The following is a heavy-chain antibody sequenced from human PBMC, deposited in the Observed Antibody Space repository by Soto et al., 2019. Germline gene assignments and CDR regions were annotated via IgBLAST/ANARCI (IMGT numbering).Heavy chain of an antibody. V-gene: IGHV1-18*01. J-gene: IGHJ4*02. CDR2: IGAYNGNT. CDR1: GYTFTSYG. Sequence: QVQLVQSGAEVKKPGASVKVSCKASGYTFTSYGISWVRQAPGQGLEWMGWIGAYNGNTNYAQKLQGRVTITTDTSTSTAYTELRSLRSDATAVYYCAGGGYYDSIGLRSVFDYWGQGTLVSVSS. D-gene: IGHD3-22*01. CDR3: AGGGYYDSIGLRSVFDY.